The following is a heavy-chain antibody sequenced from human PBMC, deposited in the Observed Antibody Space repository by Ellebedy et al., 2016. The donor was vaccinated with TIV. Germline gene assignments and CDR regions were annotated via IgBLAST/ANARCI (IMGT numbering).Heavy chain of an antibody. V-gene: IGHV3-21*01. D-gene: IGHD6-19*01. J-gene: IGHJ5*02. CDR3: ARDVSSGWYHWFDP. CDR2: ISSSSSYI. CDR1: GFTFSSYS. Sequence: GESLKISXAASGFTFSSYSMNWVRQAPGKGLEWVSSISSSSSYIYYADSVKGRFTISRDNAKNSLYLQMNSLRAEDTAVYYCARDVSSGWYHWFDPWGQGTLVTVSS.